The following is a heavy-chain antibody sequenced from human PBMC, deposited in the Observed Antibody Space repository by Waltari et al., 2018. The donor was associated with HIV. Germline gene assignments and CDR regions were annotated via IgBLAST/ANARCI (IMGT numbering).Heavy chain of an antibody. CDR3: ARFHYYGSGSYYYYFDY. CDR2: IYYSGST. J-gene: IGHJ4*02. Sequence: QLQLQESGPGLVKPSETLSLTCTASGGSISSSSYYWGWVRQPPRQGQEWIGNIYYSGSTYYNPSLKSRVTISVDTSKNQFSLKLSSVTAADTAVYYCARFHYYGSGSYYYYFDYWGQGTLVTVSS. V-gene: IGHV4-39*01. D-gene: IGHD3-10*01. CDR1: GGSISSSSYY.